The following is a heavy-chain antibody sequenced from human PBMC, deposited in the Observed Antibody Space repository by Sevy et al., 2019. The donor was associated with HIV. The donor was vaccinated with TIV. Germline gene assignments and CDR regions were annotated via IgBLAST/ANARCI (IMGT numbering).Heavy chain of an antibody. CDR1: GFTFGDYA. Sequence: GGSLRLSCTGSGFTFGDYAVSWLRQAPGKGLEWVGFIRSKTYGGTTEYAASVKGRFTISREESKSIAYLQMNSLKTDDTAVYYCTRVQGTISAYFYFGMDVWGQGTTVTVSS. J-gene: IGHJ6*02. D-gene: IGHD2-21*01. CDR3: TRVQGTISAYFYFGMDV. CDR2: IRSKTYGGTT. V-gene: IGHV3-49*03.